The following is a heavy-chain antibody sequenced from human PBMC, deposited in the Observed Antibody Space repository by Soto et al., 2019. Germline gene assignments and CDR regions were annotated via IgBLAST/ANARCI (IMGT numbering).Heavy chain of an antibody. Sequence: GGSLRLSCAASGFTFSSYWMHWVRQAPGKGLVWVSRINSDGSSTSYADSVKGRFTISRDNAKNTLYLQMNSLRAEDTAVYYCARGWNSGSGGGMDVWGQGTTVTVSS. CDR3: ARGWNSGSGGGMDV. V-gene: IGHV3-74*01. J-gene: IGHJ6*02. D-gene: IGHD1-7*01. CDR2: INSDGSST. CDR1: GFTFSSYW.